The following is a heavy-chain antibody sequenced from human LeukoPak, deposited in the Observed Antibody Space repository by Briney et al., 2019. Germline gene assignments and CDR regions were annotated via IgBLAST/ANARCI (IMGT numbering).Heavy chain of an antibody. Sequence: TGGSLRLSCAASGFTFSDYYMSWIRQAPGKGLEWVSYISSSGSTIYYADSVKGRFTISRDNAKNSLYLQMNSLRAGDTAVYYCAREGDGYRHYYYYGMDVWGQGTTVTVSS. D-gene: IGHD5-12*01. J-gene: IGHJ6*02. CDR3: AREGDGYRHYYYYGMDV. V-gene: IGHV3-11*01. CDR1: GFTFSDYY. CDR2: ISSSGSTI.